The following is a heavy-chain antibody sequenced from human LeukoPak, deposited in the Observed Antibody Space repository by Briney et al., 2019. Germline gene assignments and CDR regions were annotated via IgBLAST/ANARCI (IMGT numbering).Heavy chain of an antibody. CDR2: ISGSGGTT. J-gene: IGHJ4*01. D-gene: IGHD5-24*01. CDR3: AKGDGDTSAYYFDY. Sequence: TGASLSLSCAASGFTFNTYAMGWVRQAPGEGLEWVSAISGSGGTTYYADSVKGRFTISRDNSKNTLYLQMNSLRADDTAIYYCAKGDGDTSAYYFDYWGRGTLVTVSS. CDR1: GFTFNTYA. V-gene: IGHV3-23*01.